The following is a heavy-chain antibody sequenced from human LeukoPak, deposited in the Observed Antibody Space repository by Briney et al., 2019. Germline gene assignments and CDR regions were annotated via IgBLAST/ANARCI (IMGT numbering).Heavy chain of an antibody. J-gene: IGHJ4*02. Sequence: GGSLILSCAASGFTFDDYAVHWVRQAPWKGLECVSLISWDGDSTYYSDSVKGRFTIDRDNNKSSLYLQMNSLRTEDTALYYCATAPYDVIGIFDYWGQGTLVTVSS. CDR2: ISWDGDST. V-gene: IGHV3-43D*03. CDR3: ATAPYDVIGIFDY. D-gene: IGHD3-22*01. CDR1: GFTFDDYA.